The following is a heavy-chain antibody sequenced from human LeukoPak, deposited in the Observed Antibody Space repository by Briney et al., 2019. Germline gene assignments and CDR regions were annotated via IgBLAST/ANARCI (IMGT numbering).Heavy chain of an antibody. CDR1: GYTFTSYY. CDR3: ARGWEYQPFDI. CDR2: INPSGGST. J-gene: IGHJ3*02. V-gene: IGHV1-46*01. Sequence: GASVKVSCKASGYTFTSYYMHWVRRAPGQGLEWMGIINPSGGSTSYAQKFQGRVTMTRDMSTSTVYMELSSLGSEDTAVYYCARGWEYQPFDIWGQGTMVTVSS. D-gene: IGHD2-2*01.